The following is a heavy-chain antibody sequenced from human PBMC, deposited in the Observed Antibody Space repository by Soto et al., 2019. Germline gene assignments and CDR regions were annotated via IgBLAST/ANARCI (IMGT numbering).Heavy chain of an antibody. CDR2: INPMSGAT. CDR3: ARDLAAGDR. V-gene: IGHV1-46*01. CDR1: GYTFINYY. D-gene: IGHD2-21*01. Sequence: QAHLVQSGAEVREPGASVKVSCRTSGYTFINYYIHWVRQAPGHGLEWMAIINPMSGATNYAQKFQGRITLTMDTSTTTVYMEVSSLTSEATAVYYCARDLAAGDRWGQGTLVTVSS. J-gene: IGHJ4*02.